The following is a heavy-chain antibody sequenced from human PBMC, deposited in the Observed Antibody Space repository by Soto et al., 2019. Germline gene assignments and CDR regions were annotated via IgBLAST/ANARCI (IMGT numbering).Heavy chain of an antibody. CDR2: IYYSGST. D-gene: IGHD3-10*01. V-gene: IGHV4-39*01. J-gene: IGHJ3*02. CDR3: ARQSGYYYGSGSYYKGHDAFDI. Sequence: SETLSLTCTVSGGSISSSSYYWGWIRQPPGKGLEWIGSIYYSGSTYYNPSLKSRVTISVDTSKNQFSLKLSSVTAADTAVYYCARQSGYYYGSGSYYKGHDAFDIWGQGTMVTVSS. CDR1: GGSISSSSYY.